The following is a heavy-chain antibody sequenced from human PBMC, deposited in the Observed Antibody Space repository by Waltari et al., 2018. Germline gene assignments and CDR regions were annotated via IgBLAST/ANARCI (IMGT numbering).Heavy chain of an antibody. J-gene: IGHJ4*02. CDR1: GGSFSGYY. CDR2: INHSGST. V-gene: IGHV4-34*01. Sequence: QVQLQQWGAGLLKPSETLSLTCAVYGGSFSGYYWSWIRQPPGKGLEWIGEINHSGSTNYNPSLKSRVTISVDTSKNQFSLKLSSVTAADTAVYYCARGPYSEFDYWGQGTLVTVSS. D-gene: IGHD4-4*01. CDR3: ARGPYSEFDY.